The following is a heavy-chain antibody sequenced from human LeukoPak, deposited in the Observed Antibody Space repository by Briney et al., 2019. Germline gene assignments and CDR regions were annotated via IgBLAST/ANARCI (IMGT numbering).Heavy chain of an antibody. V-gene: IGHV3-23*01. D-gene: IGHD6-19*01. Sequence: GGSLRLSCAASGFVFSSQDMGWVRQAPGKGLEWVSAISDGGSRTYYADSVKGRFTISRDNSKNTLNLQMNSPRAEDTAVYYCAKDARRSSGWYLFDHWGQGTLVTVSS. CDR1: GFVFSSQD. J-gene: IGHJ4*02. CDR3: AKDARRSSGWYLFDH. CDR2: ISDGGSRT.